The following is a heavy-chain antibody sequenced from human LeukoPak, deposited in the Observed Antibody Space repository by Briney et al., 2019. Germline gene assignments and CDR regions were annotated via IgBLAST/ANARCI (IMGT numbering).Heavy chain of an antibody. CDR2: ISAYNGNT. CDR1: GYTFTSYG. J-gene: IGHJ5*02. Sequence: ASVKVSCKASGYTFTSYGISWVRQAPGQGLEWMGWISAYNGNTNYAQKLQGRVTMTTDTSTSTAYMELRSLRPDDTAVHYCARDQLLYDPSFDPWGQGTLVTVSS. V-gene: IGHV1-18*04. CDR3: ARDQLLYDPSFDP. D-gene: IGHD2-2*02.